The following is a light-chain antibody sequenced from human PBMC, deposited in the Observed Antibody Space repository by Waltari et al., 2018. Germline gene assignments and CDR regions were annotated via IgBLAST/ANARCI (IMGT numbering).Light chain of an antibody. V-gene: IGLV2-8*01. CDR3: SSYAGNYIYV. J-gene: IGLJ1*01. CDR1: SGDIGTYDH. Sequence: QSALTQPPSASGSPGQSVTISCTGTSGDIGTYDHVSWYQQPPGKAPKVIVYAVTKQPSGVPDRCSGSKPGETAFLTVAGLQAEDEADYYCSSYAGNYIYVFGTGTEVTVL. CDR2: AVT.